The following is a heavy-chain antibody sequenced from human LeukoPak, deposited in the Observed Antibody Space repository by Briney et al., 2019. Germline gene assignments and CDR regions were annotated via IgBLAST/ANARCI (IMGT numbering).Heavy chain of an antibody. CDR2: IYTSGST. CDR1: GGSISSGSYY. CDR3: ARVESAAGT. J-gene: IGHJ4*02. D-gene: IGHD6-13*01. V-gene: IGHV4-61*02. Sequence: PSETLSLTCTVSGGSISSGSYYWSWIRQPAGKGLEWIGRIYTSGSTNYNPSLKSRLTISVATSKNQFSLKLSSVTAADTAVYYCARVESAAGTWGQGTLVTVSS.